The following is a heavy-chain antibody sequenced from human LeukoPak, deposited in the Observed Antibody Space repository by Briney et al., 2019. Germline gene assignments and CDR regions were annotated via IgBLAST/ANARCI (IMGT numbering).Heavy chain of an antibody. V-gene: IGHV3-11*04. CDR1: GFTFSDYY. J-gene: IGHJ4*02. CDR2: ISNSGSSI. CDR3: ARQSYGDYEVDY. Sequence: GGSLRLSCAASGFTFSDYYMSWIRQAPGKGLEWVSYISNSGSSIQYADSVRGRFTISRDNAKNSLYLQMNSLRAEDTAVYYCARQSYGDYEVDYWGQGTLVTVSS. D-gene: IGHD4-17*01.